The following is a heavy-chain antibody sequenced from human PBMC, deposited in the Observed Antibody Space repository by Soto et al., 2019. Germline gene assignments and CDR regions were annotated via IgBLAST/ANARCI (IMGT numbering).Heavy chain of an antibody. CDR2: IWYDGSNK. D-gene: IGHD3-22*01. CDR3: ARARYYYDSSGQPLDY. J-gene: IGHJ4*02. Sequence: QVQLVESGGGVVQPGRSLRLSCAASGFTFSSYGMHWVRQAPGKGLEWVAVIWYDGSNKYYADSVKGRFTISRDNSKNTLDLQMNSLRAEDTAVYYCARARYYYDSSGQPLDYWGQGTLVTVSS. V-gene: IGHV3-33*01. CDR1: GFTFSSYG.